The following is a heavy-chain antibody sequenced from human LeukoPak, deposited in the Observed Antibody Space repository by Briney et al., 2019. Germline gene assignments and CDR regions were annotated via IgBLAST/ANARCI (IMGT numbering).Heavy chain of an antibody. D-gene: IGHD3-22*01. J-gene: IGHJ5*02. CDR2: IYSGGST. V-gene: IGHV3-66*01. Sequence: GGSLRLSCAASGFTVSSNYMSWVRQAPGKGLEWVSVIYSGGSTYYADSVKGRFTISRDNSKNTLYLQMNSLRAEDTAVYYCAREDSSGSNWFDPWGQGTLVTVSS. CDR1: GFTVSSNY. CDR3: AREDSSGSNWFDP.